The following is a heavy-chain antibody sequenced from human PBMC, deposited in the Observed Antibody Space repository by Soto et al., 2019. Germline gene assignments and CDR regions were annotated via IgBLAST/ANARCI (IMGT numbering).Heavy chain of an antibody. CDR2: INSDGSTT. V-gene: IGHV3-74*01. J-gene: IGHJ4*02. CDR1: GFTFSNSW. D-gene: IGHD6-13*01. CDR3: ARESSRSSCLFDY. Sequence: GGSLRLSCAASGFTFSNSWMHWVRQAPGKGLVWVSRINSDGSTTTYADSVKGRFTISRDNAKNTLYLQMNSLRAEDTAVYYCARESSRSSCLFDYWGQGTLVTVSS.